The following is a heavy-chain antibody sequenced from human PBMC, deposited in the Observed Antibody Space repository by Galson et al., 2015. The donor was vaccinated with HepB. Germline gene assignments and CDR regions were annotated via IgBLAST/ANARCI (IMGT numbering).Heavy chain of an antibody. D-gene: IGHD5-18*01. CDR1: GGSFSGYY. CDR3: AREKRSDTAMVWKYYYMDV. V-gene: IGHV4-34*01. J-gene: IGHJ6*03. Sequence: ETLSLTCGVYGGSFSGYYWSWIRQPPGKGLEWIGEINHSGSTNYNPSLKSRVTISVDTSKNQFSLKLSSVTAADTAVYYCAREKRSDTAMVWKYYYMDVWAKGPRSPSP. CDR2: INHSGST.